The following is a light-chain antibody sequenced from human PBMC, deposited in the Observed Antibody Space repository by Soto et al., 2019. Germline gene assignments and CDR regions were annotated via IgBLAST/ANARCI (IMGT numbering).Light chain of an antibody. V-gene: IGLV2-18*01. CDR2: DVS. Sequence: QSVLTQPPSVSGSSGQSVTISCSGTIDDVTAYYRVSWYQQTPGTAPKLMIYDVSNRPSGVPDRFSGSRSGNTASLTISGLQAEDEGDYYCSVYTRTSTYVFGTGTKVTVL. CDR3: SVYTRTSTYV. CDR1: IDDVTAYYR. J-gene: IGLJ1*01.